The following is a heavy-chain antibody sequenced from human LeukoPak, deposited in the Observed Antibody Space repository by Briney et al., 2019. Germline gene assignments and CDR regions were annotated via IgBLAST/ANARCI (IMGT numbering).Heavy chain of an antibody. CDR3: AKEANQAGTNYYYMDV. Sequence: PGRSLRLSCAASGFTFSSYGMHWVRQAPGKGLEWVAFIRYDGSNKYYADSVKGRFTISRDNSKNTLYLQMNSLRAEDTAVYYCAKEANQAGTNYYYMDVWGKGTTVTVSS. V-gene: IGHV3-30*02. J-gene: IGHJ6*03. CDR1: GFTFSSYG. D-gene: IGHD1-1*01. CDR2: IRYDGSNK.